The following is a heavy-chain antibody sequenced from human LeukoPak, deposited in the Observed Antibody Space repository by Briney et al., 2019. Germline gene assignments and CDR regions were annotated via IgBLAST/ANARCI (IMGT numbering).Heavy chain of an antibody. Sequence: GGSLRLSCAASGFTFSSYWMSWVRQAPGKGLEWVANIKQDGSEKYYVDSVKGRFTISRDNAKNSLYLQMNSLRAEDTAVYYCARVAAYFDWLLYPLDYWGQGTLVTVSS. CDR2: IKQDGSEK. CDR1: GFTFSSYW. D-gene: IGHD3-9*01. J-gene: IGHJ4*02. CDR3: ARVAAYFDWLLYPLDY. V-gene: IGHV3-7*01.